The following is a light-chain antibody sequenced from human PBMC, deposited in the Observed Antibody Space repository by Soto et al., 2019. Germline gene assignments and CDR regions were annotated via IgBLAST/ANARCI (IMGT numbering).Light chain of an antibody. Sequence: DIQMTQSPSSLSVSVGDRVTITCRASQSIGGFLNWYQQKLGKAPKLLIYAASSLQSGVPSRFSASGSETDFPLTISSLQPEDFATYYCHQSYSTPPTFGGGTKVEI. J-gene: IGKJ4*01. V-gene: IGKV1-39*01. CDR3: HQSYSTPPT. CDR2: AAS. CDR1: QSIGGF.